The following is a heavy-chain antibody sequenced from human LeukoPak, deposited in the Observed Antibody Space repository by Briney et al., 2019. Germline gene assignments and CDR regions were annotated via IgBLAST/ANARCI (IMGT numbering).Heavy chain of an antibody. CDR3: ARVGYYYDSSGYYVSGAFDI. D-gene: IGHD3-22*01. CDR2: IYYSGST. J-gene: IGHJ3*02. CDR1: GGSISSYY. Sequence: SETLSLTCTVSGGSISSYYWSWIRQPPGKGLEWIGYIYYSGSTNYNPSLKSRVTISVDTSKNQFSLKLSSVTAADTAVYYCARVGYYYDSSGYYVSGAFDIWGQGTMVTVSS. V-gene: IGHV4-59*01.